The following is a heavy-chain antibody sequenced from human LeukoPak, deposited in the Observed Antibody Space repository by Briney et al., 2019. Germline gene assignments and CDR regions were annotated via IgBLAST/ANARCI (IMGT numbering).Heavy chain of an antibody. J-gene: IGHJ4*02. CDR2: IKQGGSEK. Sequence: GGSLRLSCAASGFTFSSYWMRWVRQAQGKGVEGGANIKQGGSEKDYVDSVKGRFTISRDNANNSLYLQTNTLRAEHTAVYYCASQNGGIDYWGQGPLVTVSS. D-gene: IGHD2-8*01. CDR1: GFTFSSYW. CDR3: ASQNGGIDY. V-gene: IGHV3-7*03.